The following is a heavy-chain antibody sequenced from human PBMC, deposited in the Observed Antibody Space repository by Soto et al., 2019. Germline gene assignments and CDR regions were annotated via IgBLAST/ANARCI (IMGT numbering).Heavy chain of an antibody. J-gene: IGHJ4*02. CDR2: ISYDGSNK. Sequence: GGSLRLSCAASGFTFSSYAMHWVRQAPGKGLEWVAVISYDGSNKYYADSVKGRFTISRDNSKNTLYLQMNSLRAEDTAVYYCASDSTSGSYLTLDYWGQGTLVTVSS. CDR3: ASDSTSGSYLTLDY. CDR1: GFTFSSYA. D-gene: IGHD1-26*01. V-gene: IGHV3-30-3*01.